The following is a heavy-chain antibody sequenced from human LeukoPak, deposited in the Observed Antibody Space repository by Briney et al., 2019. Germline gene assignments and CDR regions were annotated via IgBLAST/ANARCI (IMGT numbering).Heavy chain of an antibody. CDR2: ISGSGSLI. CDR1: GFTFSDYY. V-gene: IGHV3-11*01. CDR3: ARDLDRYGYYHATAVDY. J-gene: IGHJ4*02. Sequence: PGGSLRLSCAASGFTFSDYYMSWIRQAPGKGLEWVSYISGSGSLIYYADSVKGRFTISRDNTKNSLYLQMNSLRAEDTAVYYCARDLDRYGYYHATAVDYWGQGTLVTVSS. D-gene: IGHD3-3*01.